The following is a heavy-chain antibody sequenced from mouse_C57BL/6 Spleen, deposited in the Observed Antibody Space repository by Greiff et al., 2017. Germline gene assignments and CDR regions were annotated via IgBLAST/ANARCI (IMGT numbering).Heavy chain of an antibody. Sequence: VKLLQSGPELVKPGASVKISCKASGYAFSSSWMNWVTQRPGKGLEWVGRIYPGDGDTNYNGKFKGKVTLTADKSSSTAYMQLSSLKSEDSAVYFCARGGYCSSAYDMDGWGQGPSVTVAS. V-gene: IGHV1-82*01. CDR1: GYAFSSSW. CDR3: ARGGYCSSAYDMDG. D-gene: IGHD1-1*01. CDR2: IYPGDGDT. J-gene: IGHJ4*01.